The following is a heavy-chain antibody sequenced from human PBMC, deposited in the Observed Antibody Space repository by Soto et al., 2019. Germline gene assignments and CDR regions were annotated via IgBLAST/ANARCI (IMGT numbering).Heavy chain of an antibody. V-gene: IGHV1-18*01. D-gene: IGHD1-1*01. Sequence: DSVKVSCKASGYTFTSYGISWVRQAPGQGLEWMGWISAYNGNTNYAQKLQGRVTMTTDTSTSTAYMELRSLRYDDTAVYYCEIEGSVNDGAFDIWGQGIMVYVS. J-gene: IGHJ3*02. CDR1: GYTFTSYG. CDR2: ISAYNGNT. CDR3: EIEGSVNDGAFDI.